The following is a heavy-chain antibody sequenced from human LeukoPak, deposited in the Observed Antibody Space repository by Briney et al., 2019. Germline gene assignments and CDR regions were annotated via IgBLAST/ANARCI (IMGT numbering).Heavy chain of an antibody. D-gene: IGHD3-22*01. CDR3: ARVADYYDSSGYYFWFDP. Sequence: VKVSXKASGGTFSSYAISWVRQAPGQGLEWMGGIIPIFGTANYAQKFQGRVTITADESTSTAYMELSSLRSEDTAVYYCARVADYYDSSGYYFWFDPWGQGTLVTVSS. CDR2: IIPIFGTA. J-gene: IGHJ5*02. CDR1: GGTFSSYA. V-gene: IGHV1-69*01.